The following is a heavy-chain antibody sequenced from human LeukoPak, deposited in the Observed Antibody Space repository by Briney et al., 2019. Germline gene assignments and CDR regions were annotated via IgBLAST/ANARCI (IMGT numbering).Heavy chain of an antibody. J-gene: IGHJ3*02. Sequence: GGSLRLSCAASEFTFSSYSMHWVRQAPGKGLECVSFISYDGIKQFYVDSVKGRFTISRDNSKNTLYLQINSLTAEDSGVYYCARGGVERGPFDIWGRGTMVTVSS. CDR3: ARGGVERGPFDI. D-gene: IGHD1-1*01. CDR1: EFTFSSYS. V-gene: IGHV3-30*04. CDR2: ISYDGIKQ.